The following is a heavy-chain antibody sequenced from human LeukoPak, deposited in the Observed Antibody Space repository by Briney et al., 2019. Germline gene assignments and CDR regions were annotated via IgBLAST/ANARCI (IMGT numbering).Heavy chain of an antibody. CDR3: AREGGTIEIGEFDY. CDR2: ISSSTGNI. D-gene: IGHD3-16*02. Sequence: GGSLRLSCAASGFTFSGYSMSWVRQAPGKGLEWVSYISSSTGNIYYADSVKGRFTISRDNARNSLYLQMNSLRAEDTAVYYCAREGGTIEIGEFDYWGQGTLVTVSS. V-gene: IGHV3-48*01. CDR1: GFTFSGYS. J-gene: IGHJ4*02.